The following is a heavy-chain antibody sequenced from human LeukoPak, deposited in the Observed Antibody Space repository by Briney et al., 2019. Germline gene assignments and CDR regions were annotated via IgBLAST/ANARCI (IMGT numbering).Heavy chain of an antibody. CDR1: GGSFSGYY. CDR2: INHSGST. J-gene: IGHJ4*02. CDR3: ARHPSGRGGNFDY. V-gene: IGHV4-34*01. D-gene: IGHD5-12*01. Sequence: PSETLSLTCAVYGGSFSGYYWSWIRQPPGKGLEWIGEINHSGSTNYNPSLKSRVTISVDTSKNQFSLKLSSVTAADTAVYFCARHPSGRGGNFDYWGQGTLVTVSS.